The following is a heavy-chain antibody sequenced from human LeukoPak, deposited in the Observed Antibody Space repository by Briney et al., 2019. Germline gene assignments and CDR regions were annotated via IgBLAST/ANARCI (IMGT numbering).Heavy chain of an antibody. J-gene: IGHJ6*03. CDR2: INHSGST. Sequence: PSETLSLTCAVYGGSFSGYYWSWIRQPPGKGLEWIGEINHSGSTNYNPSLKSRVTISVDTPKNQFSLKLSSVTAADTAVYYCARRALYGSGRYYYYYYMDVWGKGTTVTVS. CDR3: ARRALYGSGRYYYYYYMDV. CDR1: GGSFSGYY. D-gene: IGHD3-10*01. V-gene: IGHV4-34*01.